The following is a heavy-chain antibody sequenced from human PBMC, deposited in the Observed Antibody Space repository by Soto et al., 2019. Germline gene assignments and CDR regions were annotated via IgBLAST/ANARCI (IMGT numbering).Heavy chain of an antibody. Sequence: EVQLVESGGGLVQPGGSLRLSGTDSGFTFSGDWMHWVRQAPGKGLVWVSRLGPHENGLNYADSVKGRFTISRDNAKNTLYLQMNNLRVEDTAVYFGTRETFGDRASWGQGTLVTVSS. J-gene: IGHJ5*02. CDR1: GFTFSGDW. CDR3: TRETFGDRAS. CDR2: LGPHENGL. V-gene: IGHV3-74*01. D-gene: IGHD4-17*01.